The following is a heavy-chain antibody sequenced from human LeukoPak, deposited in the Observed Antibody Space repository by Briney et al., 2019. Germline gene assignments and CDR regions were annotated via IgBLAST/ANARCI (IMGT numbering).Heavy chain of an antibody. V-gene: IGHV3-73*01. D-gene: IGHD2-2*01. CDR2: IRSKANSYAT. Sequence: GGSLRLSCAASGFTFSGSGMHWVRQASGKGLEWVGRIRSKANSYATDYAASVKGRFTISRDDSKNTAYLQMNSLRAEDTAVYYCARGAGYCTSSSCHLWSDYWGQGTLVTVSS. CDR3: ARGAGYCTSSSCHLWSDY. J-gene: IGHJ4*02. CDR1: GFTFSGSG.